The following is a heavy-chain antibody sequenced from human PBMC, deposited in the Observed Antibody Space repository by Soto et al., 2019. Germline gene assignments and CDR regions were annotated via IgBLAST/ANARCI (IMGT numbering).Heavy chain of an antibody. J-gene: IGHJ4*02. Sequence: SETLSLTCTVSGGSISSSSYYWGWIRQPPGKGLEWIGSIYYSGSTYYNPSLKSRVTISVDTSKNQFSLKLSSVTAADTAVYYCASFPAGIAVAGFDYWGQGTLVTVSS. D-gene: IGHD6-19*01. V-gene: IGHV4-39*01. CDR1: GGSISSSSYY. CDR2: IYYSGST. CDR3: ASFPAGIAVAGFDY.